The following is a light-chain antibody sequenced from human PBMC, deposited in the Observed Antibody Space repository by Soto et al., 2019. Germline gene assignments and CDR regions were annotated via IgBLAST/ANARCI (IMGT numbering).Light chain of an antibody. J-gene: IGKJ5*01. CDR1: QIFIINY. CDR2: GES. CDR3: KHYGSSQIT. V-gene: IGKV3-20*01. Sequence: EIVLTQSPGALSLSPGDRATLSCRASQIFIINYLACYQQNLGQAPRLRIYGESGRATGIPDRFGGSGSGTDFSLTISSLEPEDFAVYLCKHYGSSQITFGKGHDWR.